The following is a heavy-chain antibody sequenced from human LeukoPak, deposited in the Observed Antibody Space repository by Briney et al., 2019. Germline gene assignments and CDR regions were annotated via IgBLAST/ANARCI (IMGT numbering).Heavy chain of an antibody. J-gene: IGHJ4*02. CDR1: GYTFTSYG. CDR2: ISAYDGNT. CDR3: ARDSNYYDSSGYSDY. V-gene: IGHV1-18*01. Sequence: ASVKVSCKASGYTFTSYGISWVRQAPGQGLGWMGWISAYDGNTNYAQKVQSRVTMTTDTSTSTACMDLRSLRSDDTAVYYCARDSNYYDSSGYSDYWGQGTLVTVSS. D-gene: IGHD3-22*01.